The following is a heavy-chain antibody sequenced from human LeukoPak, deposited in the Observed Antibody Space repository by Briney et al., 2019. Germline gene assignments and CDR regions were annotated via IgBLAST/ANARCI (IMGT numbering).Heavy chain of an antibody. CDR3: AKDLVRYCSGGSCYY. D-gene: IGHD2-15*01. CDR1: GFIFSSYA. V-gene: IGHV3-23*01. Sequence: GGSLRLSCAASGFIFSSYAMSWVRQAPGKGLEWVSAISGSGGSTYYADSVRGRFTISRDNSKNTLYLQMNSLRAEDAAVYYCAKDLVRYCSGGSCYYWGQGTLVTVSS. J-gene: IGHJ4*02. CDR2: ISGSGGST.